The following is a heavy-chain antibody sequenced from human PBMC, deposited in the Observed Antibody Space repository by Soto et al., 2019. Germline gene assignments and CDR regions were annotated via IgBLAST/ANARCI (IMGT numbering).Heavy chain of an antibody. V-gene: IGHV4-34*01. J-gene: IGHJ4*02. CDR1: GGSFSGYY. CDR2: INHSGST. CDR3: ARDKITGLFDY. Sequence: SETLSLTCAVYGGSFSGYYWTWIRQPPGTGLEWIGEINHSGSTNYNPSLKSRVTISVDTSKNQLSLKLTSVTAADTAVYYCARDKITGLFDYWGQGTLVTVSS. D-gene: IGHD2-8*02.